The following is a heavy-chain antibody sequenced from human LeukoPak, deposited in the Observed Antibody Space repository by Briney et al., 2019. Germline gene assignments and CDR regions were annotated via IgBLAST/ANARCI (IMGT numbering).Heavy chain of an antibody. D-gene: IGHD6-6*01. CDR3: ARDLWSRIAARQDPYYYYGMDV. Sequence: GASVKASCKASGGTFSSYAISWVRQAPGQGLEWMGGIIPIFGTANYAQKFQGRVTITADESTSTAYMELSSLRSEDTAVYYCARDLWSRIAARQDPYYYYGMDVWGQGTTVTVSS. CDR1: GGTFSSYA. V-gene: IGHV1-69*01. CDR2: IIPIFGTA. J-gene: IGHJ6*02.